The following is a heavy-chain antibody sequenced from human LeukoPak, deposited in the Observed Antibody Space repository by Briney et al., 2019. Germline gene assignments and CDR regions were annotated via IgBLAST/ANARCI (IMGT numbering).Heavy chain of an antibody. Sequence: PGGSLRLSCAASGFTFSTYAMSWVRQAPGKGLEWVSAISADGNIYYADSVRGRFTISRDNSKNTLHLQMNSLRAEDTAVYYCAKRSIAFGYWGQGTLVTVSS. D-gene: IGHD2-21*01. J-gene: IGHJ4*02. CDR2: ISADGNI. V-gene: IGHV3-23*01. CDR3: AKRSIAFGY. CDR1: GFTFSTYA.